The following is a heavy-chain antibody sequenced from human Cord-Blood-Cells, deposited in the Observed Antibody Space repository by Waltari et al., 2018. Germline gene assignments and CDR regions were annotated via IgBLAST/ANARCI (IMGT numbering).Heavy chain of an antibody. CDR1: GYTFTSYA. Sequence: QVQLVQSGAEVKKPGASVKVSCKASGYTFTSYAMHWVRQAPGQRLEGMGWINAGNGNTKYSQKFQGRVTITRDTSASTAYMELSSLRSEDTAVYYCARGLVYVSNWFDPWGQGTLVTVSS. J-gene: IGHJ5*02. CDR3: ARGLVYVSNWFDP. D-gene: IGHD2-8*01. CDR2: INAGNGNT. V-gene: IGHV1-3*01.